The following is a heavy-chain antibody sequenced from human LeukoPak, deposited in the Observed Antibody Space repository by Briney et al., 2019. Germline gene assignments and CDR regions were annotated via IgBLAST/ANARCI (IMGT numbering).Heavy chain of an antibody. J-gene: IGHJ4*02. CDR3: ARDVHFDY. V-gene: IGHV3-21*01. CDR1: GFPLSGYS. Sequence: GGSLRLSCAASGFPLSGYSMTCVRQAPGKGLEWVSSINSGSDYILYADSVKGRFTISRDNAKNSLYLQMSSLRAEDTAVYYCARDVHFDYWGQGTLVTVSS. CDR2: INSGSDYI.